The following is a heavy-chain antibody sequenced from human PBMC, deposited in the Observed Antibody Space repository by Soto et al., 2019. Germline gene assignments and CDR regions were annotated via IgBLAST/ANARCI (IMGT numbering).Heavy chain of an antibody. CDR3: ARLTAFGASGYYRVFDY. J-gene: IGHJ4*02. D-gene: IGHD3-9*01. V-gene: IGHV1-3*01. Sequence: SVKVSCKASVYTFTSYAMHWVRQAPGQRLEWMGWINAGNGNTKYSQKFQGRVTITRDTSASTAYMELSSLRSEDTAVYYCARLTAFGASGYYRVFDYWGQGTLVTGSS. CDR2: INAGNGNT. CDR1: VYTFTSYA.